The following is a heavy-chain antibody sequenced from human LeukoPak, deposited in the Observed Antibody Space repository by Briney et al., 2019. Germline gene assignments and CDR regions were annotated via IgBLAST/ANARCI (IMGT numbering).Heavy chain of an antibody. CDR2: IKTDGSHT. V-gene: IGHV3-7*02. CDR3: ARASMGGRDYHLDS. CDR1: GITLSTYW. Sequence: GSPRLSCAASGITLSTYWITWVRQAPGKGLEWVANIKTDGSHTYYLDSVKGRFTISRDNAKNFLFLQLGSLRADDTGVYYCARASMGGRDYHLDSWGQGTLVTVSS. J-gene: IGHJ4*02. D-gene: IGHD4/OR15-4a*01.